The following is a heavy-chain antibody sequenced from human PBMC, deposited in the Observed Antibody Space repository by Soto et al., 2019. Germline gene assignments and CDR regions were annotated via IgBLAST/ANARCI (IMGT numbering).Heavy chain of an antibody. CDR3: AREVAGYDSSGYYSRYYYGMDV. CDR1: GFTVSSNY. D-gene: IGHD3-22*01. V-gene: IGHV3-53*02. J-gene: IGHJ6*02. Sequence: EVQLVETGGGLIQPGGSLRLSCAASGFTVSSNYMSWVRQAPGKGLEWVSVIYSGGSTYYADSVKGRFNISRDNSKNKLYLQMNSLRAEDTAVYYCAREVAGYDSSGYYSRYYYGMDVWGPGTTVTCSS. CDR2: IYSGGST.